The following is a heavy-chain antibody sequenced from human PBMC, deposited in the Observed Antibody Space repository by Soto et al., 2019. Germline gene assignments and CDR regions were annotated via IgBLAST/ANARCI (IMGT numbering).Heavy chain of an antibody. Sequence: ASVKVSCKASGYTFTSYAMHWVRQAPGQRLEWMGWINAGNGSTYYADSVKGRFTISRDNSKNTLYLQMSSLRPEDTAVYYCVKTLQYSYGLPHWGQGTLVTVSS. CDR2: INAGNGST. CDR3: VKTLQYSYGLPH. D-gene: IGHD5-18*01. V-gene: IGHV1-3*01. J-gene: IGHJ4*02. CDR1: GYTFTSYA.